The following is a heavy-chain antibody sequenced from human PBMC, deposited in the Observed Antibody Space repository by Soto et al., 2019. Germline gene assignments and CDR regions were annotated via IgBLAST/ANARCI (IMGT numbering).Heavy chain of an antibody. Sequence: SETLSLTCTVSGGSLSSYYWSWIRPTPGKGLEWIGYIYYSGSTNYNPSLKSRVTISVDTSKNQFSLKLSSVTAADTAVYYCARHEGIAVAGTFDYWGQGTLVTMSS. CDR3: ARHEGIAVAGTFDY. J-gene: IGHJ4*02. CDR2: IYYSGST. D-gene: IGHD6-19*01. CDR1: GGSLSSYY. V-gene: IGHV4-59*08.